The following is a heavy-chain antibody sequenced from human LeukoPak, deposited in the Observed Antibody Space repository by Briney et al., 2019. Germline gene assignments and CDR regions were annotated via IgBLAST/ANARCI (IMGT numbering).Heavy chain of an antibody. Sequence: GSLRLSCAASGFTFSSYGMHWVRQAPGKGLEWVAVISYDGSNKYYADSVKGRFTISRDNSKNTLYLQMNSLRAEDTAVYYCAKDPDNWGVDYWGQGTLVTVSS. V-gene: IGHV3-30*18. CDR3: AKDPDNWGVDY. D-gene: IGHD7-27*01. CDR1: GFTFSSYG. CDR2: ISYDGSNK. J-gene: IGHJ4*02.